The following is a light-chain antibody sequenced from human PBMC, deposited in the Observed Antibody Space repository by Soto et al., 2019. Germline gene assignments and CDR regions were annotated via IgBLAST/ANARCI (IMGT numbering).Light chain of an antibody. Sequence: QSALTQPPSASGSPGQSVTISCTGTSSDIGGYNYVSWYQQHPGKAPKLMIYEVSKRPSGVPDRFSGSKSGNTASLTVSGLQAEDAADYYCDSYAGSNNWLFGGGTKLTVL. CDR2: EVS. V-gene: IGLV2-8*01. CDR3: DSYAGSNNWL. CDR1: SSDIGGYNY. J-gene: IGLJ3*02.